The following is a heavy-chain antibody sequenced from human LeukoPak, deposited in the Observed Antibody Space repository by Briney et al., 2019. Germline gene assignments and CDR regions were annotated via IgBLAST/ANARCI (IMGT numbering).Heavy chain of an antibody. CDR1: GGSISIGNW. Sequence: SGTLSLICALSGGSISIGNWWSWVRQPPGKGLEWIGEIYHSGSTNYNPSLKSRVTISVDKSTNQFSLKLSSVTAADTAVYYCASRLYRRARNSYYWGQGTLVTVSS. CDR3: ASRLYRRARNSYY. J-gene: IGHJ4*02. D-gene: IGHD1-7*01. CDR2: IYHSGST. V-gene: IGHV4-4*02.